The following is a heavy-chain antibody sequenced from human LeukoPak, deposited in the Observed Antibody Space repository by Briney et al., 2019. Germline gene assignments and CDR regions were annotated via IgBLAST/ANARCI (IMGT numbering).Heavy chain of an antibody. CDR2: IIPIFGTA. CDR3: AGGYSSSWYQGTADY. V-gene: IGHV1-69*13. D-gene: IGHD6-13*01. Sequence: SVKVSCKASGGTFSSYAISWVRQAPGQGLEWMVGIIPIFGTANYAQKFQGRVTITADESTSTAYVELSSLRSEDAAVYYCAGGYSSSWYQGTADYWGQGTLVTVSS. J-gene: IGHJ4*02. CDR1: GGTFSSYA.